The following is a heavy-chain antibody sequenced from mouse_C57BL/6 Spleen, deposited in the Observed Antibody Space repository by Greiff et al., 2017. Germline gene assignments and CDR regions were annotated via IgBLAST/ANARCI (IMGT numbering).Heavy chain of an antibody. CDR1: GYTFTSYW. J-gene: IGHJ3*01. V-gene: IGHV1-59*01. CDR3: ARPYGSPAWFAY. Sequence: QVQLQQPGAELVRPGTSVKLSCKASGYTFTSYWMHWVKQRPGQGLEWIGVIDPSDSYTNYNQKFKGKATLTVDTSSSTAYMQLSSLTSEDSAVYYCARPYGSPAWFAYWGQGTLGTVSA. D-gene: IGHD1-1*01. CDR2: IDPSDSYT.